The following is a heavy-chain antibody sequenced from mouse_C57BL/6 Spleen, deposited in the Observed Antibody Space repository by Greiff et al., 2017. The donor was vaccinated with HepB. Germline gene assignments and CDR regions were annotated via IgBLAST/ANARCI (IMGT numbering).Heavy chain of an antibody. CDR3: AGGSYYYAMDY. J-gene: IGHJ4*01. Sequence: QVQLQQSGAELVKPGASVKISCKASGYAFSSYWMNWVKQRPGKGLEWIGQIYPGDGDTNYNGKFKGKATLTADKSSSTAYMQLSSLTSEDSAVYFCAGGSYYYAMDYWGQGTSVTVSS. V-gene: IGHV1-80*01. CDR2: IYPGDGDT. CDR1: GYAFSSYW.